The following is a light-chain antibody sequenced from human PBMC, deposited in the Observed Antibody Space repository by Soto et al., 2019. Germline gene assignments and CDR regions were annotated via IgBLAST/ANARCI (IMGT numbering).Light chain of an antibody. Sequence: VLTQSPARLSLSPGERATLSCRAGQSVSDYLAWYQQKPGQPPRLLFFDASNRATGVPDRFSAGGSGTDFTLIISSLEPEDFAVYYCQHGYSTPLTFGGGTKVDIK. V-gene: IGKV3-11*01. CDR1: QSVSDY. CDR2: DAS. CDR3: QHGYSTPLT. J-gene: IGKJ4*01.